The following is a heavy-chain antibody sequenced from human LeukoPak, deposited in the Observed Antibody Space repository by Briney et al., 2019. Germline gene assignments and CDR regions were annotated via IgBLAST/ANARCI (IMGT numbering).Heavy chain of an antibody. CDR1: GFTFSSYW. D-gene: IGHD2-8*01. V-gene: IGHV3-7*01. Sequence: GGSLRLSCAASGFTFSSYWMTWVRQAPGKGLEWVADIKQDGSEEYYVDSVKGRFTISRDNAKNSLYLQMNSLRAEDTAVYYCARGPSRANAFDYWGQGTLVTVSS. J-gene: IGHJ4*02. CDR2: IKQDGSEE. CDR3: ARGPSRANAFDY.